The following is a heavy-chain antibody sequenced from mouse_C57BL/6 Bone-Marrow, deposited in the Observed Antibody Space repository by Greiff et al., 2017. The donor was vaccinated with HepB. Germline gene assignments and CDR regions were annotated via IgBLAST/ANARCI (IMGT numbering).Heavy chain of an antibody. Sequence: QVQLKESGPGILQPSQTLSLTCSFSGFSLSTFGMGVGWIRQPSGKGLEWLAHIWWDDDKYYHPALKSRLTISKDTSKNQVFLKIANVDTADTATYYCARYLWLRRGYWYFDVWGTGTTVTVSS. CDR3: ARYLWLRRGYWYFDV. CDR2: IWWDDDK. D-gene: IGHD2-2*01. J-gene: IGHJ1*03. V-gene: IGHV8-8*01. CDR1: GFSLSTFGMG.